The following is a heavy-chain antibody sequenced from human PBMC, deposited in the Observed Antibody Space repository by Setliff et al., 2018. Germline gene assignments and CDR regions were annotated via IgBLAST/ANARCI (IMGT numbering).Heavy chain of an antibody. J-gene: IGHJ4*02. Sequence: SETLSLTCSVSGASINRDYWNWIRQPPGKGLEWIGYIHYSGSTNYNPSLKSRVTISVDTSKNQFSLNLNSVTAADTAVYYCARYRNYYGSGTIDSWGPGT. V-gene: IGHV4-59*01. D-gene: IGHD3-10*01. CDR1: GASINRDY. CDR3: ARYRNYYGSGTIDS. CDR2: IHYSGST.